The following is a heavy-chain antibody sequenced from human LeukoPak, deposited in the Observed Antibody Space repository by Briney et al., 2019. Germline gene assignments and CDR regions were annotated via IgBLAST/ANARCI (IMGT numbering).Heavy chain of an antibody. J-gene: IGHJ4*02. V-gene: IGHV4-59*01. D-gene: IGHD1-26*01. CDR3: ARSQSGSYYDTYFDY. CDR1: GGSISSYY. Sequence: SETLSLTCTVSGGSISSYYWSWIRQPPGKGLEWIGYIYYSGSTNYNPSLKSRVTISADTSKNQFSLKLSSVTAADTAVYYCARSQSGSYYDTYFDYWGQGTLVTVSS. CDR2: IYYSGST.